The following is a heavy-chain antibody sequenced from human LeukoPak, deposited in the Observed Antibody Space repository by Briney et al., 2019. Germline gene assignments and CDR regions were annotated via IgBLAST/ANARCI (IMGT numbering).Heavy chain of an antibody. J-gene: IGHJ4*02. CDR2: IYQSGST. CDR3: ARAASRTVDY. CDR1: GGSISSGGYS. Sequence: SQTLSLTCAVSGGSISSGGYSWSWIRQPPGKGLEWIGHIYQSGSTDCNPTLKSRVTISVDRSKNQFSLKLSSVTAADTAVYYCARAASRTVDYWGQGTLVTVSS. V-gene: IGHV4-30-2*01. D-gene: IGHD1-1*01.